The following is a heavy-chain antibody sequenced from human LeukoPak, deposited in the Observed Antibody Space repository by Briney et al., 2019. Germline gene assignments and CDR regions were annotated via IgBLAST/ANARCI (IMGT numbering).Heavy chain of an antibody. V-gene: IGHV4-4*02. CDR3: ARTLRYFDWLSLGSWFDP. CDR2: IYHSGST. Sequence: SETLSLTCAVSGGSISSSNWWSGVRQPPGKGLEWIGEIYHSGSTNYNPSLKSRVTISVDKSKNQFSLKLSSVTAADTAVYYCARTLRYFDWLSLGSWFDPWGQGTLVTVSS. CDR1: GGSISSSNW. J-gene: IGHJ5*02. D-gene: IGHD3-9*01.